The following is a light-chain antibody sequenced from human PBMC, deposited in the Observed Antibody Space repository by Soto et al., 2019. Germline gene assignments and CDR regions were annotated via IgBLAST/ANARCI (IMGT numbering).Light chain of an antibody. CDR1: STDFVSYNR. CDR2: EVR. CDR3: SLYTSENTYV. V-gene: IGLV2-18*01. Sequence: QYALTQPPSVSGSPGQSVTIAFTGTSTDFVSYNRVSWYQQPPGTAPKLMIYEVRKRPSGVPDRFSGSKSGNTASLTISGLQAADEADYYCSLYTSENTYVFGTGTKLTVL. J-gene: IGLJ1*01.